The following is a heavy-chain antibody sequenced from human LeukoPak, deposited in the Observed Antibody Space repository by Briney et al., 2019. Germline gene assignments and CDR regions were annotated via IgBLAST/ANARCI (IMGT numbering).Heavy chain of an antibody. CDR3: ARNTIFGVRRVYYYYGMDV. CDR2: IIPIFGTA. J-gene: IGHJ6*02. Sequence: GSSVKVSCKTPGGTFSSYAISWVRQAPGQGLEWMGGIIPIFGTANYAQKFQGRVTITADESTSTAYMELSSLRSEDTAVYYCARNTIFGVRRVYYYYGMDVWGQGTTVTVSS. CDR1: GGTFSSYA. D-gene: IGHD3-3*01. V-gene: IGHV1-69*01.